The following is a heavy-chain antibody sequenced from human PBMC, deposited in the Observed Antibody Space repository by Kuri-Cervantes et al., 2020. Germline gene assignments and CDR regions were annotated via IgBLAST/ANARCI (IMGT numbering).Heavy chain of an antibody. CDR1: GGSVSSGSYY. V-gene: IGHV4-61*01. D-gene: IGHD2-15*01. J-gene: IGHJ4*02. CDR2: IYYSGST. Sequence: SQTLSLTCAVSGGSVSSGSYYWSWIRQPPGKGLEWIGYIYYSGSTNYNPSLKGRVTISVDTSKNQFSLKLSSVTAADTAVYYCARVRIVVVVAAYFDCWGQGTLVTVSS. CDR3: ARVRIVVVVAAYFDC.